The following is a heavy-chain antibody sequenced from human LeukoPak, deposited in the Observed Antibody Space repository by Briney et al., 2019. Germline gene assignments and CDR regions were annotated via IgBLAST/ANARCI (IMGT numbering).Heavy chain of an antibody. CDR3: ATGKDRSGYYYSLDY. V-gene: IGHV1-69*01. CDR2: IIPIFGTA. CDR1: GGTFSSYA. D-gene: IGHD3-22*01. Sequence: SVKVSCKASGGTFSSYAISWVRQAPGQGLEWMGGIIPIFGTANYAQKFQGRATISADLATATAYMELSSLTSEDTSVYYCATGKDRSGYYYSLDYWGQGTLVAVSS. J-gene: IGHJ4*02.